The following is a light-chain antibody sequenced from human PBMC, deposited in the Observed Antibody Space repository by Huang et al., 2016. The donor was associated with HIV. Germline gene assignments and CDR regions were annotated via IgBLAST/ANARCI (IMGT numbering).Light chain of an antibody. CDR1: QDITNY. J-gene: IGKJ4*01. CDR3: QQYDNLPLT. Sequence: DIQLTQSPSSLSASVGDRVTITCQASQDITNYLNWYQQKPGKAPKLLIYDASNLETGVPSRFSGSGSGTDFTFTISSLQPEDMATYYCQQYDNLPLTFGGGTMVEIK. V-gene: IGKV1-33*01. CDR2: DAS.